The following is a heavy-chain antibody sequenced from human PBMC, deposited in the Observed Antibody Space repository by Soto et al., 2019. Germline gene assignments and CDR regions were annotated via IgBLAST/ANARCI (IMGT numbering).Heavy chain of an antibody. J-gene: IGHJ5*02. V-gene: IGHV3-21*01. CDR2: ISSSSYI. Sequence: GGSLRLSCAASGFTFSSYSMNWVRQAPGKGLEWVSSISSSSYIYYADSVKGRFTISRDNAKNSLYLQMNSLRAEDTAVYYCARDRGIAVAANWFDPWGQGTLVTVSS. CDR1: GFTFSSYS. D-gene: IGHD6-19*01. CDR3: ARDRGIAVAANWFDP.